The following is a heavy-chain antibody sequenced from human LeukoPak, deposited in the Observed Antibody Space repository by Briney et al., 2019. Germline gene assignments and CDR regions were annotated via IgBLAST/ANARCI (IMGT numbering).Heavy chain of an antibody. CDR2: ISPSSSYI. D-gene: IGHD3-16*01. V-gene: IGHV3-21*01. Sequence: PGGSLRLSCATSGFTLSSFKMTWVRQAPGKGREWVASISPSSSYISYADSLKGRVTVSRDNAKHSVFLQMSSLRAEDTAVYYCARDLTGGEYFDSWGQGTLVSVSS. J-gene: IGHJ4*02. CDR1: GFTLSSFK. CDR3: ARDLTGGEYFDS.